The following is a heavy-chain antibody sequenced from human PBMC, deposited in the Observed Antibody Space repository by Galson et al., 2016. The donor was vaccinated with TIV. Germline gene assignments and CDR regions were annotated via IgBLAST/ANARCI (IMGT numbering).Heavy chain of an antibody. V-gene: IGHV3-23*01. CDR3: AKGANYQLPRNWFDR. Sequence: SLRLSCAASGFTFSNFAMSWVRQAPGRGLEWVSSINNFGVATYYADSVRGRFTISSDNSQDTLSLQMSSLRAEDTAVYYWAKGANYQLPRNWFDRWGQGALVTVS. CDR2: INNFGVAT. D-gene: IGHD4/OR15-4a*01. CDR1: GFTFSNFA. J-gene: IGHJ5*02.